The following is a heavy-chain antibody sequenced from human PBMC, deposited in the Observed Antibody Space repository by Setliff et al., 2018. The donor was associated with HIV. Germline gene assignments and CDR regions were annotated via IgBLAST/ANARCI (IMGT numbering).Heavy chain of an antibody. Sequence: GESLKISCAASGFTFSNFAINWVRQAPGKGLEWVSTISGRGTNTYYADSVKGRFTISRDNSKNTPSLQLNSLTAEDSAVYYCAKAGGGILYSYYMDVWGKGTTVTVSS. CDR3: AKAGGGILYSYYMDV. CDR2: ISGRGTNT. J-gene: IGHJ6*03. D-gene: IGHD2-15*01. CDR1: GFTFSNFA. V-gene: IGHV3-23*01.